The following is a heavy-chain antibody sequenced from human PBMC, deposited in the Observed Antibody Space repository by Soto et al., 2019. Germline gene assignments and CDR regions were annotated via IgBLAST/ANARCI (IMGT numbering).Heavy chain of an antibody. CDR1: GDSMTGAN. V-gene: IGHV4-59*01. J-gene: IGHJ4*02. CDR2: IDYSGST. CDR3: TRARYGDHFDS. Sequence: QVQLQESGPGLLKPSETLSLTCRVSGDSMTGANWGWFRQSPEKGLEWIGYIDYSGSTNYNPSLRSRITITIDTSSNQFSLNLASVTAADAAVYYCTRARYGDHFDSWGQGTLVTVSS. D-gene: IGHD4-17*01.